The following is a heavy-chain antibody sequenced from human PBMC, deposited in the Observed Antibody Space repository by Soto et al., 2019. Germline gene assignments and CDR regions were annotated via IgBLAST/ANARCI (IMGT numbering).Heavy chain of an antibody. V-gene: IGHV1-2*02. J-gene: IGHJ5*02. CDR2: IIPDSGAT. CDR3: ARGDRISIFGVENWLDP. CDR1: GYTFTGYY. D-gene: IGHD3-3*01. Sequence: ASVKVSCKASGYTFTGYYIHWVRQAPGQGLEWMGWIIPDSGATNYTQKFQGRVTMTSETSTNTAFLELSRLRSDDTAVYFCARGDRISIFGVENWLDPWGQGTLVTVSS.